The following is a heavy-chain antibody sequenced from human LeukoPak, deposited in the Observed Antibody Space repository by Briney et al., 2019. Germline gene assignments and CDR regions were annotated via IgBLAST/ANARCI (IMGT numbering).Heavy chain of an antibody. CDR2: INPNSGGT. CDR3: ARGYLVDIVATIRCSGGSCYGFDP. CDR1: GYTFTGYY. V-gene: IGHV1-2*04. Sequence: ASVKVSCKASGYTFTGYYMHWVRQAPGQGLEWMGWINPNSGGTNYAQKFQGWVTMTRDTSISTAYMELSRLRSDDTAVYYCARGYLVDIVATIRCSGGSCYGFDPWGQGTLVTVSS. J-gene: IGHJ5*02. D-gene: IGHD2-15*01.